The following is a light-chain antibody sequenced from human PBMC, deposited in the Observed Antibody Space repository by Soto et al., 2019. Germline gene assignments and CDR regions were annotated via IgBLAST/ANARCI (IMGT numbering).Light chain of an antibody. J-gene: IGKJ1*01. Sequence: DIQMTQSPSTLSASVGDRVTITCRASQCISNWLAWYQQRPGKAPKLLIYMASRLEGGVASRFSGSGSGTEFTLTISSLQPDDFATYYCQQYNTYSRTFGQGTKVEIK. V-gene: IGKV1-5*03. CDR1: QCISNW. CDR3: QQYNTYSRT. CDR2: MAS.